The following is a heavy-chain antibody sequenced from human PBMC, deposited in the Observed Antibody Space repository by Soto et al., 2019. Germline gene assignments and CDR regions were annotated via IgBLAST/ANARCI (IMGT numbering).Heavy chain of an antibody. V-gene: IGHV3-53*01. J-gene: IGHJ1*01. Sequence: EVQLVESGGGLIQPGGSLRLSCAASGFTVSSNYMSWVRQAPGKGLEGVSVIYSGGSTYYADSVKGRFTISRDNSKNTLYLQMSSLRAEDTAVYYCARDRVESGYPEYFQHWGQGTLVTVSS. CDR2: IYSGGST. CDR3: ARDRVESGYPEYFQH. D-gene: IGHD3-22*01. CDR1: GFTVSSNY.